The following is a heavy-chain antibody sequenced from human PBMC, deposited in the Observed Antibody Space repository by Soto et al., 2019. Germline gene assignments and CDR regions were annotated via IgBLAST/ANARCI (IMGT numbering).Heavy chain of an antibody. V-gene: IGHV2-5*02. J-gene: IGHJ4*02. CDR1: GFSLTTTGMG. CDR2: INWDDNK. CDR3: ARRNGFGENSE. Sequence: HITLKESGPTLVKPTQSLTLTWSFSGFSLTTTGMGVLWIRQPPGKALEWLAIINWDDNKLYRPSLRSRLTITKDTFRNQVVLTMTNMDPMDTATYFCARRNGFGENSEWGQGALVTVSS. D-gene: IGHD3-10*01.